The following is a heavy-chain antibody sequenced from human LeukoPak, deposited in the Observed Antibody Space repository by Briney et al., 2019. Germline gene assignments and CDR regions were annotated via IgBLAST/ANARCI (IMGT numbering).Heavy chain of an antibody. Sequence: PGGSLRLSCAASGFSVTTNYMNWVRQAPGKGLEWVSVIYSGGATYHADSVKGRFTISRDNSENSLYLQMDSLTAEDTAVYYCTREGSQWDFLVDYWGQGTRVAVSP. CDR2: IYSGGAT. CDR3: TREGSQWDFLVDY. V-gene: IGHV3-53*01. CDR1: GFSVTTNY. D-gene: IGHD2/OR15-2a*01. J-gene: IGHJ4*02.